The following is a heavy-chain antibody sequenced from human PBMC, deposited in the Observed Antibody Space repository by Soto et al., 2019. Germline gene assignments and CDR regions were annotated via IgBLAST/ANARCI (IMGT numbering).Heavy chain of an antibody. CDR3: ARYIRGPTVYYFDF. J-gene: IGHJ4*02. Sequence: GGSLRLSCAASGFTFSSYAMTWVRQAPGKGLERVSIVSYNGGDTYYADSVKGRFTISRDNSKDTVDLQMNGLRAEDTAVYYCARYIRGPTVYYFDFWGPGVLVTVS. CDR1: GFTFSSYA. V-gene: IGHV3-23*01. D-gene: IGHD1-1*01. CDR2: VSYNGGDT.